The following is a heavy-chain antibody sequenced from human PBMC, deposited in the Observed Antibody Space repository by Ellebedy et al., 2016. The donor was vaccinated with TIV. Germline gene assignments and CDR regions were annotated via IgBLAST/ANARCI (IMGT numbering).Heavy chain of an antibody. Sequence: GESLKISCAASGFTFDDYGMSWVRQAPGKGLEWVSDINWNGGSTGYADSVKGRFTISRDNAKNSLYLQMNSLRAEDTALYHCARGGYYYGMDVWGQGTTVTVSS. CDR3: ARGGYYYGMDV. CDR1: GFTFDDYG. J-gene: IGHJ6*02. D-gene: IGHD1-26*01. V-gene: IGHV3-20*01. CDR2: INWNGGST.